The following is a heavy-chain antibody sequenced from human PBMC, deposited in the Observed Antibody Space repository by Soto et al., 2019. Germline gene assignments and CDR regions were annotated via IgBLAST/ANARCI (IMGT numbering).Heavy chain of an antibody. Sequence: QVQLQQWGAGLLKPSETLSLTCAVYGGSFSGYYWSWIRQPPGKGLEWIGEINHSGSTNYNPSLKSRVTISVDTSKNQFSLKLSSVTAADTAVYYCARGRGVVVPAAVYYYYGMDVWGQGTTVTVSS. J-gene: IGHJ6*02. D-gene: IGHD2-2*01. CDR1: GGSFSGYY. V-gene: IGHV4-34*01. CDR2: INHSGST. CDR3: ARGRGVVVPAAVYYYYGMDV.